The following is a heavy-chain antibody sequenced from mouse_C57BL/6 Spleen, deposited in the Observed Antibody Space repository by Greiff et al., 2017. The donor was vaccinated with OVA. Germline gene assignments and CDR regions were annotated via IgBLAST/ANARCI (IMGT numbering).Heavy chain of an antibody. CDR1: GYTFTSYW. J-gene: IGHJ1*03. CDR2: IYPGSGST. Sequence: QVQLQQPGAELVKPGASVKMSCKASGYTFTSYWITWVKQRPGQGLEWIGDIYPGSGSTNYNEKFKSKATLTVDTSSSTAYMQLSSLTSEDSAVDYCALYSNPYWYFDVWGTGTTVTVSS. V-gene: IGHV1-55*01. D-gene: IGHD2-5*01. CDR3: ALYSNPYWYFDV.